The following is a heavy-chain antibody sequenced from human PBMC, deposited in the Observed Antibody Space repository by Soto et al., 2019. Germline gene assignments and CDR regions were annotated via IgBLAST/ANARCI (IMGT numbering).Heavy chain of an antibody. CDR2: LYYSGNT. CDR3: ARGGGSTFNWFDP. V-gene: IGHV4-39*01. J-gene: IGHJ5*02. D-gene: IGHD2-15*01. CDR1: GGSISSFNNF. Sequence: QLQLQESGPGLVKPSETQSHTCTVSGGSISSFNNFWSWIRQPPGKGLEWIGSLYYSGNTYYNPSLQSRVTISVDTSKKQCTLTLRPLTAADTAVYYCARGGGSTFNWFDPWGQGTLVTVSP.